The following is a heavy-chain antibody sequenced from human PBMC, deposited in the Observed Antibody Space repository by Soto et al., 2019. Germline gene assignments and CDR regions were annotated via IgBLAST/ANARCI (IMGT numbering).Heavy chain of an antibody. CDR1: GFTVSSNY. CDR2: IYSGGST. V-gene: IGHV3-66*01. CDR3: ARDGIAAAGRFDY. J-gene: IGHJ4*02. D-gene: IGHD6-13*01. Sequence: ESGGGLVQPGGSLRLSCAASGFTVSSNYMSWVRQAPGKGLEWVSVIYSGGSTYYADSVKGRFTISRDNSKNTLYLQMNSLRAEDTAVYYCARDGIAAAGRFDYWGQGTLVTVSS.